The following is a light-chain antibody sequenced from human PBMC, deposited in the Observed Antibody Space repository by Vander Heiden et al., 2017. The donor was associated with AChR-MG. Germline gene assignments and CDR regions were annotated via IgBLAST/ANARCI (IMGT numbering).Light chain of an antibody. CDR2: VNSDGSH. Sequence: QLVLTQSPSASASLGASVKFTCTLSIAHSSYAIAWHQLQPEKGPRYLMKVNSDGSHSRGAGIPDRFSGSSSGAERYLTISSLQSEDEADYYCQTWGTGIRVFGGGTKLTVL. CDR3: QTWGTGIRV. V-gene: IGLV4-69*02. CDR1: IAHSSYA. J-gene: IGLJ3*02.